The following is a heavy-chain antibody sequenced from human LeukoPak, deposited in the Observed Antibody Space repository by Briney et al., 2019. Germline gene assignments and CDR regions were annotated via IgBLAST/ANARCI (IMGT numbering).Heavy chain of an antibody. CDR3: ARFRFGEIIDY. CDR1: GGSISSGGSY. J-gene: IGHJ4*02. Sequence: PSETLSLTCTVSGGSISSGGSYWRWIRQPAGKGLEWIGRIYSSGSTNYNPSLKSPITISVDTSKNQFSLKLSSVTAADTAVYYCARFRFGEIIDYWGQGTLVTVSS. V-gene: IGHV4-61*02. D-gene: IGHD3-10*01. CDR2: IYSSGST.